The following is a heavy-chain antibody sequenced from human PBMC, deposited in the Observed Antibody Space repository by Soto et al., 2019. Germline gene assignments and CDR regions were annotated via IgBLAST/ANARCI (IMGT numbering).Heavy chain of an antibody. CDR3: ARDNQGAFDI. CDR1: GGSISSYF. V-gene: IGHV4-59*01. Sequence: TLSLTKTVSGGSISSYFLNWIRQAPGKGLEWIGYMYFNESTNYNPSLKSRVMMSLDTSKSLFSLKLNSVTAADTASFYGARDNQGAFDIWGQGTLVTGSS. CDR2: MYFNEST. J-gene: IGHJ3*02.